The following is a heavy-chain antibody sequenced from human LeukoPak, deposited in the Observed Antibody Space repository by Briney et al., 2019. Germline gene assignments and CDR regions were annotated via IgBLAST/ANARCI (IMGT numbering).Heavy chain of an antibody. CDR3: ARAGSGTYYKGFDY. J-gene: IGHJ4*02. V-gene: IGHV4-4*02. CDR2: IFHSGGT. D-gene: IGHD3-10*01. Sequence: SETLSLTCAVSGGSISSTNWWSWVRQPPGKGLEWIGEIFHSGGTNYNPSLKSRVTISLDTSKNQFSLKLSSVTAVDTAVYFCARAGSGTYYKGFDYWGQGTLVTVSS. CDR1: GGSISSTNW.